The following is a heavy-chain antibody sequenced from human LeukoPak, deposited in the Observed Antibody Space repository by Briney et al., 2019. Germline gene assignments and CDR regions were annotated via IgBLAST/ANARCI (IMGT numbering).Heavy chain of an antibody. V-gene: IGHV4-34*01. J-gene: IGHJ4*02. CDR1: GGSFSGYY. D-gene: IGHD3-9*01. CDR3: ARIVSGYDILTGYSPDY. CDR2: INHSGST. Sequence: SETLSLTCAVYGGSFSGYYWSWIRQPPGKGLEWIGEINHSGSTNYNPSLKSRVTISVDTSKNQFSLKLSSVTAADTAVYYCARIVSGYDILTGYSPDYWGQGTLVTASS.